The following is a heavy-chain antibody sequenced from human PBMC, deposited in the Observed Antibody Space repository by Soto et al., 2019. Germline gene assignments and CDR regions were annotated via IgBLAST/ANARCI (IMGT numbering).Heavy chain of an antibody. V-gene: IGHV3-23*01. Sequence: LRLSCAASGFTFSSYAMSWVRQAPGKGLEWVSAISGSGGSTYYADSAKGRFTISRDNSKNTLYLQMNSLRAEDTAVYYCARGLPPGRVGLRTLRYFDWLFSDAFDIWGQGTMVTVSS. CDR3: ARGLPPGRVGLRTLRYFDWLFSDAFDI. D-gene: IGHD3-9*01. J-gene: IGHJ3*02. CDR1: GFTFSSYA. CDR2: ISGSGGST.